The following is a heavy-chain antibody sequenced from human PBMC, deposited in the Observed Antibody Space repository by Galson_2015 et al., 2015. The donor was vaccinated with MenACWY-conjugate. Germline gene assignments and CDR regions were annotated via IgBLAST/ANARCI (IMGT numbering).Heavy chain of an antibody. CDR2: IGTGGGT. V-gene: IGHV3-23*01. CDR1: GVTFSSNA. CDR3: AKFKYSTSWSNTHGMDV. J-gene: IGHJ6*02. D-gene: IGHD2-2*01. Sequence: SLRLSCAASGVTFSSNAMNWVRQAPGKGLEWVSGIGTGGGTYYADSVKGRFTISSDNSRNMVYLQMNRLRAEDTAIYYCAKFKYSTSWSNTHGMDVWGQGTTVTVSS.